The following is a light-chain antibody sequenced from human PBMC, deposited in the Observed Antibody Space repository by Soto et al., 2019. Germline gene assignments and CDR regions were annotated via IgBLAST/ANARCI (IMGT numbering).Light chain of an antibody. Sequence: NFMLTQPNSVSESPGKTVTISCTRSSGSIASNYVQWYQQRPGSAPTTVIYEDNQRPSGVPDRFSGSIDSSSNSASLTISGLKTEDEADYYCQSYDSSNQGVFGGGTKLTVL. CDR2: EDN. V-gene: IGLV6-57*04. J-gene: IGLJ2*01. CDR1: SGSIASNY. CDR3: QSYDSSNQGV.